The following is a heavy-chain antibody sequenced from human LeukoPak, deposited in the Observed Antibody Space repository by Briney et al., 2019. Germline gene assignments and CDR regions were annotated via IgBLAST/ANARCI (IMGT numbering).Heavy chain of an antibody. CDR1: GFTFSSYW. Sequence: GGSLRLSCAASGFTFSSYWMNWARQAPGKGLEWVASINHNGNVNYYVDSVKGRFTISRDNAKNSLYLQMSNLRVEDAAVYFCARGGGLDVWGQGATVTVSS. J-gene: IGHJ6*02. CDR2: INHNGNVN. D-gene: IGHD3-16*01. CDR3: ARGGGLDV. V-gene: IGHV3-7*03.